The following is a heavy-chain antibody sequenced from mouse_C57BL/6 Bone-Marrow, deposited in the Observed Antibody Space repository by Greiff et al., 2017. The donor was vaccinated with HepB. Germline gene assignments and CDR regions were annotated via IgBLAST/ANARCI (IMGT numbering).Heavy chain of an antibody. J-gene: IGHJ2*01. CDR3: ARYDYDDYFDY. CDR1: GYTFTSYW. D-gene: IGHD2-4*01. Sequence: VQLQQPGAELVKPGASVKLSCKASGYTFTSYWMHWVKQRPGQGLEWIGMIHPNSGSTNYNEKFKSKATLTVDKSSSTAYMQLSSLTSEDSAVYYCARYDYDDYFDYWGQGTTLTVSS. V-gene: IGHV1-64*01. CDR2: IHPNSGST.